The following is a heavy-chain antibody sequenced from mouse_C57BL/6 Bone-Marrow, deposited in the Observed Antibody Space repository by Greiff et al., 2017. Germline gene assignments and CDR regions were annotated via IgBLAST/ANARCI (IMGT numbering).Heavy chain of an antibody. V-gene: IGHV1-80*01. J-gene: IGHJ3*01. CDR3: ARSSGSSY. Sequence: QVQLKQSGAELVKPGASVKISCKASGYAFSSYWMNWVKQRPGKGLEWIGQIYPGDGDTNYNGKFKGKATLTADKSSSTSSMQHSSLTSEDSAVYFCARSSGSSYWGQGTLVTVSA. CDR1: GYAFSSYW. CDR2: IYPGDGDT. D-gene: IGHD1-1*01.